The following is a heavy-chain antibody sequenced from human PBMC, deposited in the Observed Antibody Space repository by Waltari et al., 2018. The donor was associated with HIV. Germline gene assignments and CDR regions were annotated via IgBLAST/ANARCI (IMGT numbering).Heavy chain of an antibody. V-gene: IGHV1-8*01. J-gene: IGHJ4*02. D-gene: IGHD4-17*01. CDR1: GYPFSAND. CDR3: ARQGAGDYGDYLFDY. CDR2: MNPKTGNT. Sequence: QVQLVQSGTEVKEPGASLKVSCKASGYPFSANDIKWVRQAPGQGLEWMGWMNPKTGNTGFAQTLQGRVILTRDASMNTAYMELNNLTSGDTAVYYCARQGAGDYGDYLFDYWGQGTLLTVSS.